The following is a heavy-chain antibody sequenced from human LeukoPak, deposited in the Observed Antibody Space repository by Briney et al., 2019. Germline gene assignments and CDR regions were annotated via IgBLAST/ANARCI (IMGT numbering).Heavy chain of an antibody. V-gene: IGHV4-31*03. CDR1: GGSISSSSYY. CDR2: IYYSGST. Sequence: PSETLSLTCTVSGGSISSSSYYWGWIRQPPGKGLEWIGYIYYSGSTYYNPSLKSRVTISVDTSKNQFSLKLSSVTAADTAVYYCARGWEYSSSWLPLDYWGQGTLVTVSS. CDR3: ARGWEYSSSWLPLDY. J-gene: IGHJ4*02. D-gene: IGHD6-13*01.